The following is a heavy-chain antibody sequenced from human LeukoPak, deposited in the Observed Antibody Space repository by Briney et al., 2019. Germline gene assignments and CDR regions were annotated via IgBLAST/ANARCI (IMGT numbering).Heavy chain of an antibody. Sequence: SVKVSCKASGGTFSSYAISWVRQAPGQGLEWMGRIIPILGIANYAQKFQGRVTITTDESTSTAYMELSSLRSEDTAVYYCARDRGYSYGYSAGAFDIWGQGTMVTVSS. CDR2: IIPILGIA. J-gene: IGHJ3*02. CDR1: GGTFSSYA. CDR3: ARDRGYSYGYSAGAFDI. D-gene: IGHD5-18*01. V-gene: IGHV1-69*04.